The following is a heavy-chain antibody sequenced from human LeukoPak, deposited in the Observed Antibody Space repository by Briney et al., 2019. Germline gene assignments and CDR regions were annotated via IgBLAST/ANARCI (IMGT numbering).Heavy chain of an antibody. CDR3: ARGIVGATSDLDY. CDR1: GGTFISYA. CDR2: IIPILGIA. J-gene: IGHJ4*02. V-gene: IGHV1-69*04. Sequence: ASVTVSFTASGGTFISYAISWVRQAPGQGLEWMGRIIPILGIANYAQKFQGRVTITADKSTSTAYMELSSLRSEDTAVYYCARGIVGATSDLDYWGQGTLVTVSS. D-gene: IGHD1-26*01.